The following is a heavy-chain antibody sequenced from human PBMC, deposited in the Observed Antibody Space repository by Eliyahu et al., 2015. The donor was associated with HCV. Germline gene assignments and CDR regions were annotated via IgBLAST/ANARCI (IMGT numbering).Heavy chain of an antibody. J-gene: IGHJ4*02. Sequence: EAQLVESGGGLIQPGGSLRLSCAASGFTVXGGSMTWVRQAPGKGLEWLSIIYSDLHTYYADSVKGRFTISRDNSKNTVFLQMNSLRAEDTAVYYCARDRGRVGYLDYWGQGSLVTVSS. CDR2: IYSDLHT. V-gene: IGHV3-53*01. D-gene: IGHD3-10*01. CDR3: ARDRGRVGYLDY. CDR1: GFTVXGGS.